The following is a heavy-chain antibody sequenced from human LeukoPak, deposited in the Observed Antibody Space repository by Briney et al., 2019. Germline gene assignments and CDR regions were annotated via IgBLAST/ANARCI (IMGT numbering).Heavy chain of an antibody. CDR1: GGSINSYY. D-gene: IGHD4-17*01. CDR2: IYTSGSS. V-gene: IGHV4-4*07. J-gene: IGHJ6*03. CDR3: ARAAYGDYRYYYFYLDV. Sequence: PSETLSLTCTVSGGSINSYYWSWIRQPAGKGLEWIGRIYTSGSSNYNPSLKSRVTMSVDTSKNQFSLRLTSVTAADTAVYYCARAAYGDYRYYYFYLDVWGKGTTVTVFS.